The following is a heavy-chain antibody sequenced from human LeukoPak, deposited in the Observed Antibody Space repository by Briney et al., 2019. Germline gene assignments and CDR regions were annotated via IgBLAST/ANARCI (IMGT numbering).Heavy chain of an antibody. V-gene: IGHV3-74*01. Sequence: RGSPRLSPAASGFTFSSYWMHSVRQTPGKRLLWVSRVNSDGSSTSYADSVKGRFTISRDNAKNTLYLQMTSLRAEDTAVYYCARDRTRLGYWGQGTLVTVSS. CDR2: VNSDGSST. CDR3: ARDRTRLGY. J-gene: IGHJ4*02. CDR1: GFTFSSYW. D-gene: IGHD1-14*01.